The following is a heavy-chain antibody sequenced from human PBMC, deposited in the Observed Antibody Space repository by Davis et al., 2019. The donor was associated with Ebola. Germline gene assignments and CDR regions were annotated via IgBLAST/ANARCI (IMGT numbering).Heavy chain of an antibody. V-gene: IGHV4-38-2*02. D-gene: IGHD2-8*01. CDR2: IYHSGIT. J-gene: IGHJ4*02. Sequence: SETLSLTCTVSGYSINRGFTWGWIRQPPGKGLEWIGSIYHSGITNYSPSLKSRVTISADTSKNQFSLRLKSVTAADTAVYYCARDYVYWGQGILVTVSS. CDR1: GYSINRGFT. CDR3: ARDYVY.